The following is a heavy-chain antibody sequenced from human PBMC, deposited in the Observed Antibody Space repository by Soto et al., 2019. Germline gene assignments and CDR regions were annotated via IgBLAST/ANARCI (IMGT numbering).Heavy chain of an antibody. CDR3: AKDSLYAVVSDFYYGLDV. CDR1: GFVFAVYR. D-gene: IGHD2-8*01. J-gene: IGHJ6*02. Sequence: GGSLILYWAASGFVFAVYRVHLVRQGPGGGLAGLAAISFDETNKFYKAYVKGRLTIPRNNSNNTLYLQMTSLMTDDTAVYYCAKDSLYAVVSDFYYGLDVWGQGTMVTVSS. V-gene: IGHV3-30*18. CDR2: ISFDETNK.